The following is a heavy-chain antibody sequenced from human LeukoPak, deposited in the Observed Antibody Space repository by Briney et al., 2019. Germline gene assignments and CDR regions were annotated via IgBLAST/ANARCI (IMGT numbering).Heavy chain of an antibody. Sequence: ASVKVSCKASGYTFSNFDINWVRQAPGQGLEWMGWMNPNSGITGYAQKFQGRVTITRSTSMSTAYMELSSLRFEDTAVYYCARATAGYCSSTTCYGRGNWFDPWGQGTLVTDSS. CDR3: ARATAGYCSSTTCYGRGNWFDP. D-gene: IGHD2-2*01. CDR1: GYTFSNFD. J-gene: IGHJ5*02. V-gene: IGHV1-8*03. CDR2: MNPNSGIT.